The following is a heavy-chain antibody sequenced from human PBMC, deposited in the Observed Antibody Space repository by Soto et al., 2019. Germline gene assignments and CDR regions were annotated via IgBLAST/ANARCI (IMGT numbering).Heavy chain of an antibody. Sequence: QAQLVQSGAEVKKPGASVKVSCKASGYTFTSSDINWVRQATGQGLEWMGWMNPNSGATGYAQKFQGRVTLTRNTSISTAYMELSSLGSEDTAVYYCARGPPESAGVWGQGTLVTVSS. CDR1: GYTFTSSD. CDR2: MNPNSGAT. J-gene: IGHJ4*02. CDR3: ARGPPESAGV. V-gene: IGHV1-8*02. D-gene: IGHD3-10*01.